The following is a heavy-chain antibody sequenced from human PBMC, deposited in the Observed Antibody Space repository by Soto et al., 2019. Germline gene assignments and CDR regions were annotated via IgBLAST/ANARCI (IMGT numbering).Heavy chain of an antibody. V-gene: IGHV3-48*04. CDR3: ARGRGAAADYFDF. CDR2: IGIGSSTK. D-gene: IGHD6-13*01. CDR1: GFTFRNYG. J-gene: IGHJ4*02. Sequence: PGGSLRLSCAASGFTFRNYGMNWVRQAPGKGLEWVSYIGIGSSTKYYADSVKGRFTISRDNAKNSLFLQMNSLRAEDTAVYYCARGRGAAADYFDFWGQGTLVTVSS.